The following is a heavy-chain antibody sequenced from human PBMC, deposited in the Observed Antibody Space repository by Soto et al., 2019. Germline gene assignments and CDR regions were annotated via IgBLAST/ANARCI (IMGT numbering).Heavy chain of an antibody. J-gene: IGHJ5*02. CDR1: GVSFSSYW. V-gene: IGHV3-7*03. CDR3: ARPYCSGGSCYNWFDH. Sequence: PXGSLRLSCAASGVSFSSYWMSWVRQAPGKGLHWVANIKQDGSQKYYVDSVKGRFTIYRDNAKNSLYLQMNSLRAEDTAIYYCARPYCSGGSCYNWFDHWGQGTLVTVSS. D-gene: IGHD2-15*01. CDR2: IKQDGSQK.